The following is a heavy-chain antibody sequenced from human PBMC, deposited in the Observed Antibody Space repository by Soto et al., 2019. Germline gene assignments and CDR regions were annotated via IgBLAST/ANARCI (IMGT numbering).Heavy chain of an antibody. CDR2: IIPIFGTA. D-gene: IGHD6-13*01. CDR1: GGTVSSYA. V-gene: IGHV1-69*13. J-gene: IGHJ6*01. CDR3: ARDRTRVAAGYYYGMDV. Sequence: ASVKVSGKASGGTVSSYAISWVRQAPGQGLEWMGGIIPIFGTANYAQKFQGRVTITADESTSTAYMELSSLRSEDTAVYYCARDRTRVAAGYYYGMDVWGQWTTVTV.